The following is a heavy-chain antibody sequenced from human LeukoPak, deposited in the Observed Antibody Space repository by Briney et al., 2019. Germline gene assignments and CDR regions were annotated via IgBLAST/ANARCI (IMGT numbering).Heavy chain of an antibody. V-gene: IGHV3-30*12. J-gene: IGHJ4*02. CDR2: IYSDGGSN. CDR1: GFTFSNFN. D-gene: IGHD3-10*01. Sequence: GGSLRLSCVASGFTFSNFNIQWVRQAPRRGLAWVAIIYSDGGSNYNADSVKGRFIASRDNSKNTVYLQMNSLRADDTAFYYCARDNGPSGSGDDYWGQGTLVTVSS. CDR3: ARDNGPSGSGDDY.